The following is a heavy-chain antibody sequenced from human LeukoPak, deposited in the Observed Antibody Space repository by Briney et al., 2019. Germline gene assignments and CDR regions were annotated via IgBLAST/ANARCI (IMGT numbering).Heavy chain of an antibody. D-gene: IGHD5-24*01. CDR1: GFTFSDYY. J-gene: IGHJ4*02. V-gene: IGHV3-11*01. Sequence: GGSLRLSCAASGFTFSDYYMSRIRQAPGKGLEWVSYISSSGSTIYYADSVKGRFTISRDNAKNSLYLQMNSLRAEDTAVYYCAREVAGGYNRGYFDYWGQGTLVTVSS. CDR2: ISSSGSTI. CDR3: AREVAGGYNRGYFDY.